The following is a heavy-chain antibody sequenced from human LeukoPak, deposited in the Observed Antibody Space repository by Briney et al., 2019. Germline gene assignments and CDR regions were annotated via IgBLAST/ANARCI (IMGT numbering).Heavy chain of an antibody. CDR1: GFTFRSYS. D-gene: IGHD3-10*01. CDR3: ARDSRDGSGSYYVDY. V-gene: IGHV3-21*01. Sequence: GGSLRLSCAASGFTFRSYSMNWVRQAPGKGLEWVSSISSSSSYIYYADSVKGRFTISRDNAKNSLYLQMNSLRAEDTAVYYCARDSRDGSGSYYVDYWGQGTLVTVSS. CDR2: ISSSSSYI. J-gene: IGHJ4*02.